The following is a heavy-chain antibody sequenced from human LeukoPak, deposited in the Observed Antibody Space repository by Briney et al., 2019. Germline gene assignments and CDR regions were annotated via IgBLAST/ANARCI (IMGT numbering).Heavy chain of an antibody. J-gene: IGHJ5*02. V-gene: IGHV1-8*01. CDR1: GYTFTSYG. CDR2: MNPNSGNT. Sequence: ASVKVSCKASGYTFTSYGINWVRQATGQGLEWMGWMNPNSGNTGYAQKFQGRVTMTRNTSISTAYMELSSLRSEDTAVYYCARVACSGGSCYSYNWFDPWGQGTLVTVSS. CDR3: ARVACSGGSCYSYNWFDP. D-gene: IGHD2-15*01.